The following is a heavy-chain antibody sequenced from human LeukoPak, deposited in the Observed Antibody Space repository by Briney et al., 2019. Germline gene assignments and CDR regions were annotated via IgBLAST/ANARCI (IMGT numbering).Heavy chain of an antibody. V-gene: IGHV3-30*18. CDR1: GFTFSSYG. J-gene: IGHJ4*02. Sequence: HPGRSLRLSCAASGFTFSSYGMHWVRQAPGKGLEWVADISYDGSNKYYADSVKGRFTISRDNAKNTLYLQMNILRAENTAVYYFAKEAHVLLWFGEFDYWGQGTLVTVSS. D-gene: IGHD3-10*01. CDR2: ISYDGSNK. CDR3: AKEAHVLLWFGEFDY.